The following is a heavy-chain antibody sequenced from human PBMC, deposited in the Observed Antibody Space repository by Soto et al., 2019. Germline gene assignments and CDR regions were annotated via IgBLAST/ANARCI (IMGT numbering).Heavy chain of an antibody. V-gene: IGHV4-34*01. D-gene: IGHD3-10*01. J-gene: IGHJ6*03. CDR1: GECFSRYY. Sequence: SVTLSLTCPVCGECFSRYYSSWNRQPPGKGLEWIGEINHSGSTNYNPSLKSRVTISVDTSKNQFSLKLSSVTAADTAVYYCARHKMKPYYYGSGSSYYYYMDVWGKGTTVTVSS. CDR2: INHSGST. CDR3: ARHKMKPYYYGSGSSYYYYMDV.